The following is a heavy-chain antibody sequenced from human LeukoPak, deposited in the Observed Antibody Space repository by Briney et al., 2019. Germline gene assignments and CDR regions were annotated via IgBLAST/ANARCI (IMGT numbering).Heavy chain of an antibody. CDR2: ISPEGSGT. J-gene: IGHJ6*02. CDR3: TRVQAGRSGLMDV. D-gene: IGHD2-8*02. CDR1: GFSLSGYW. Sequence: GGSLRLSCAASGFSLSGYWMHWVRQAPGEGLVWVSRISPEGSGTTYADSVKGRFTISRDNSKNTLYLQMNSLRDEDAAVYHCTRVQAGRSGLMDVWGRGTTVTVSS. V-gene: IGHV3-74*01.